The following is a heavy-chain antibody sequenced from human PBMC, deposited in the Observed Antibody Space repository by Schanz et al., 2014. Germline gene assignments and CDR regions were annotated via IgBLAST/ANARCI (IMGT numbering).Heavy chain of an antibody. D-gene: IGHD3-22*01. CDR3: ARVHHYDPSGWGYFDY. J-gene: IGHJ4*02. Sequence: EVQLLESGGGLVQPGGSLRLSCAVSGFTVSSNHMSWVRQAPGKGLEWVSVIYSGIGAYYADSVKDRFTVSRDNSKNTVYLQMNRLRAEDTAVYYCARVHHYDPSGWGYFDYWGQGTQVTVSS. CDR2: IYSGIGA. CDR1: GFTVSSNH. V-gene: IGHV3-66*01.